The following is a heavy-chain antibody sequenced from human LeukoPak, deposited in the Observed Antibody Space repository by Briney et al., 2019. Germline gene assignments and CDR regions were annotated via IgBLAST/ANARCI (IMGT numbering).Heavy chain of an antibody. CDR1: GFTFGDHA. Sequence: GRSLRLSCTASGFTFGDHAMSWVRQAPGKGLEWVGFIRSKTYGGTTEYAASVKGRFTISRDDSKSIAYLQMNSLRAEDTAVYYCAKDLRVTAVAGSPLDVWGKGTTVTVSS. D-gene: IGHD6-19*01. J-gene: IGHJ6*04. CDR2: IRSKTYGGTT. CDR3: AKDLRVTAVAGSPLDV. V-gene: IGHV3-49*04.